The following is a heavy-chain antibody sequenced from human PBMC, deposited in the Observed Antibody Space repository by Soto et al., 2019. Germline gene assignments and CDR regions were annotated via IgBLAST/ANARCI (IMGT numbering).Heavy chain of an antibody. CDR2: INIVGGAT. J-gene: IGHJ4*02. V-gene: IGHV3-23*01. Sequence: EAQLLESGGGLVQPGGSLRLSCVASGFTFSNYAMSWVRQAPAKAPEWVSSINIVGGATNYADSVRGRFAMSRDDSTNTVFLQMNSLRADDTAVYYCTKNYYFDSWGQGTLVTVSS. CDR3: TKNYYFDS. CDR1: GFTFSNYA.